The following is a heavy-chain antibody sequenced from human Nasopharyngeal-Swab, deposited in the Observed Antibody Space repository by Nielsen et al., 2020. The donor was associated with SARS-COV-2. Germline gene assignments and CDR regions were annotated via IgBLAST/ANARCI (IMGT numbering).Heavy chain of an antibody. J-gene: IGHJ4*02. D-gene: IGHD2-15*01. CDR2: IKSNTDGGTT. CDR1: GFTFSNAR. CDR3: TTGHTR. Sequence: GESLKISCAASGFTFSNARMSWVRQAPGKGLEWVGRIKSNTDGGTTDYAAPVKGRFSIPRDDSKNTLYLQMISLKTEDTVVYYCTTGHTRWGQGTLVTVSS. V-gene: IGHV3-15*01.